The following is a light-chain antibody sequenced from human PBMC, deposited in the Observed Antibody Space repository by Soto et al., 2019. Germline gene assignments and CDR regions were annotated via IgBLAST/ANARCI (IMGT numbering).Light chain of an antibody. CDR1: SSNIGAGYD. CDR2: GNS. J-gene: IGLJ2*01. Sequence: QPVLTQPPSVSGAPGQRVTISCTGSSSNIGAGYDVHWYQQLPGTAPKLLIYGNSNRPSGVPDRFSGSKSGTLASLAITGLQAEDEADYYCQSYDSSLSGSKFGGGTQLTVL. V-gene: IGLV1-40*01. CDR3: QSYDSSLSGSK.